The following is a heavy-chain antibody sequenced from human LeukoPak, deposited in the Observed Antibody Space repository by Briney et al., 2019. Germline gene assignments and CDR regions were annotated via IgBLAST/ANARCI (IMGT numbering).Heavy chain of an antibody. J-gene: IGHJ5*02. CDR2: IKQDGGEK. CDR3: ATDVYSSSSVDWFDP. CDR1: GFTFSSYW. V-gene: IGHV3-7*04. D-gene: IGHD6-6*01. Sequence: TGGSLRLSCVASGFTFSSYWMTWVRQAPGKGLEWVANIKQDGGEKHYVDSVKGRFTISRDNAKNSLYLQMNSLRAEDTAVYYCATDVYSSSSVDWFDPWGQGTLVTVSS.